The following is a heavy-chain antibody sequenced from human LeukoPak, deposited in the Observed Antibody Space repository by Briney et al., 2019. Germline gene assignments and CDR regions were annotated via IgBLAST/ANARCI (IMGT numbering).Heavy chain of an antibody. CDR2: ISYAGSNN. V-gene: IGHV3-30-3*01. Sequence: GGSLRLSCAASGFTFSSYTMDWVRQAPGKGLEWVARISYAGSNNYYADSVKGRFTISSDNPKNTLYLQMDSLRAEDTAVYYCASQPSAVAGNYWGQGTLVTVSS. CDR1: GFTFSSYT. D-gene: IGHD6-19*01. CDR3: ASQPSAVAGNY. J-gene: IGHJ4*02.